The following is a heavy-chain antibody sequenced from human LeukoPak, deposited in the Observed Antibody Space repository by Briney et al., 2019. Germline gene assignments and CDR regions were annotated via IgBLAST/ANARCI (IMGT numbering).Heavy chain of an antibody. Sequence: ASVKVSCTSAGGTFTSYAISWVWLGPGPGNEWMGGIIPIFGTANYAQKFQGRVTITADESTSTAYMELSSMRLEDTAVYYCANAVAGTLGAFDIWGQGTMVTVSS. V-gene: IGHV1-69*13. D-gene: IGHD6-19*01. CDR1: GGTFTSYA. CDR2: IIPIFGTA. CDR3: ANAVAGTLGAFDI. J-gene: IGHJ3*02.